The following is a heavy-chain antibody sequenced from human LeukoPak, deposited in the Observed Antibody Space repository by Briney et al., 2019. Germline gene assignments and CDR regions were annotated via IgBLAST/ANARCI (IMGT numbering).Heavy chain of an antibody. V-gene: IGHV3-23*01. D-gene: IGHD2-15*01. J-gene: IGHJ6*02. Sequence: GGSLRLSCVASGFTFSSHAMTWVRQAPGKGLEWVPAISSGGTGTYYADSVRGRFTISRDNSKNTLYLQMNSLRAEDTAVHYCAKVAHRSSGDYYYYCGMDVWGQGTTVTVSS. CDR1: GFTFSSHA. CDR3: AKVAHRSSGDYYYYCGMDV. CDR2: ISSGGTGT.